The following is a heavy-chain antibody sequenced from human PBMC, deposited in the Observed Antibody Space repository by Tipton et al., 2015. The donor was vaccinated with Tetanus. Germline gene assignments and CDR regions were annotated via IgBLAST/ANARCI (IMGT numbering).Heavy chain of an antibody. V-gene: IGHV4-34*01. J-gene: IGHJ4*02. Sequence: TLSLTCAVYGGPFSGYYWSWIRQPPGKGLEWIGEINHSGSTNYNPSLKSRVTISVDTSKNHFSLKLSSVTAADTAVYYCARGPGGDGYSRTRFDYWGQGTLVTVSS. CDR3: ARGPGGDGYSRTRFDY. D-gene: IGHD5-24*01. CDR2: INHSGST. CDR1: GGPFSGYY.